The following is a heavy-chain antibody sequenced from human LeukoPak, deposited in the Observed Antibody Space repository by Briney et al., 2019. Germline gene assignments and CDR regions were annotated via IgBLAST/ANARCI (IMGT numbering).Heavy chain of an antibody. CDR3: AKVRTYFYHGLNV. Sequence: GGSLRLSCAASGFTFSTCAMSWVRQAPGKGLEWVSGISGTTSGTYYADSVKGRFTISRDNSKNTLFLQVNSLRAEDTAVYYCAKVRTYFYHGLNVWGQGTTVTVSS. V-gene: IGHV3-23*01. D-gene: IGHD1-14*01. J-gene: IGHJ6*02. CDR2: ISGTTSGT. CDR1: GFTFSTCA.